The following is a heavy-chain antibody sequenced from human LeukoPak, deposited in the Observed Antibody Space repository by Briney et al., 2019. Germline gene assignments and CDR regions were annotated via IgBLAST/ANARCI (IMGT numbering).Heavy chain of an antibody. CDR1: GFTFSTYW. Sequence: GRSLRLSCAASGFTFSTYWMTWVRQAPGKGLEWVANVKEDGTEKNYVDSVKGRFTISRDNSKNSLHLQMNSLRAEDTAVYFCARVGVLTVYATFAFDIWGQGTVVTVSS. V-gene: IGHV3-7*01. CDR3: ARVGVLTVYATFAFDI. J-gene: IGHJ3*02. CDR2: VKEDGTEK. D-gene: IGHD2-8*01.